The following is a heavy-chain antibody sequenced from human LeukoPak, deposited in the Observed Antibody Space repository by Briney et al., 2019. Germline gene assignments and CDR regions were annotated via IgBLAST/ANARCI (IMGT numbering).Heavy chain of an antibody. CDR3: ARGADYFDY. D-gene: IGHD1-26*01. J-gene: IGHJ4*02. V-gene: IGHV4-39*07. CDR2: IYYSGST. CDR1: GGSISSSSYY. Sequence: SETLSLTCTVSGGSISSSSYYWGWIRQPPGKGLEWIGSIYYSGSTYYNPSLKSRVTMSVDTSKNQFSLKLSSVTAADTAVYYCARGADYFDYWGQGTLVTVSS.